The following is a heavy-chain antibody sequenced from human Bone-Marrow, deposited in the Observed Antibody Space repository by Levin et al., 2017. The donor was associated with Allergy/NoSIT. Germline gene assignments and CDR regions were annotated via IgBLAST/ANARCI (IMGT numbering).Heavy chain of an antibody. CDR3: ARGTNYNALTGYDYFYHMDV. CDR2: IYKNGNP. CDR1: GGSMNSYY. V-gene: IGHV4-59*01. D-gene: IGHD2/OR15-2a*01. J-gene: IGHJ6*03. Sequence: PGGSLRLSCTVSGGSMNSYYWSWIRQPPGKGLEWIGYIYKNGNPYYNPSLNSRVSISLDTSKNQFSLTVGSVTAADTAVYYCARGTNYNALTGYDYFYHMDVWGTGTTVVVSS.